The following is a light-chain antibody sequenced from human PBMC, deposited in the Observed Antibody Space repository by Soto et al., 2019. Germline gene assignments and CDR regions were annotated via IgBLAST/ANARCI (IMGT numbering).Light chain of an antibody. Sequence: AIRMTQSPSSFSASTGDRVTITCRASQGISSYLAWYQQTPGKAPKLLIYAASTLQSGVPSRFSGSGSGTDFTLTISCLQSEDFATYYCQQYYSYPLTFGGGTKVEIK. J-gene: IGKJ4*01. CDR1: QGISSY. CDR2: AAS. CDR3: QQYYSYPLT. V-gene: IGKV1-8*01.